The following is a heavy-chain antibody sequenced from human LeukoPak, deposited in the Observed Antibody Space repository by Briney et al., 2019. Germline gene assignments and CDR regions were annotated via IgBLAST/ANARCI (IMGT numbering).Heavy chain of an antibody. J-gene: IGHJ4*02. CDR3: ARGPSGYHNT. D-gene: IGHD5-12*01. CDR1: GFTSSSYG. Sequence: PGGSLRLSCAASGFTSSSYGMSWVRQAPGKGLEWVSSISGSNSYIYYADSMKGRFTISRDNSKNTLYLQMNSLRAEDTAVYYCARGPSGYHNTGGQGTLVTVSS. CDR2: ISGSNSYI. V-gene: IGHV3-21*01.